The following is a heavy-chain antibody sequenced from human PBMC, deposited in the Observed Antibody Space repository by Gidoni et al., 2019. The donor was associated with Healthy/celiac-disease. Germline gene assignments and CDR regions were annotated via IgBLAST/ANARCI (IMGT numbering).Heavy chain of an antibody. CDR2: IYYSGST. V-gene: IGHV4-31*03. CDR1: GGSISSGGYY. J-gene: IGHJ5*02. Sequence: GQLQESGPGLVKPSQTLSLTCTVSGGSISSGGYYWSWIRQHPGKGLEWIGYIYYSGSTYYNPSLKSRVTISVDTSKNQFSLKLSSVTAADTAVYYCARGTDYGDYGSENWFDPWGQGTLVTVSS. D-gene: IGHD4-17*01. CDR3: ARGTDYGDYGSENWFDP.